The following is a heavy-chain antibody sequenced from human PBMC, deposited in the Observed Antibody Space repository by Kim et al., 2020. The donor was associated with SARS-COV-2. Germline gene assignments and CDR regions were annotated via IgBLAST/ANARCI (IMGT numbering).Heavy chain of an antibody. CDR1: GFAFSSNW. CDR3: ARAGEGAYAYGMDL. J-gene: IGHJ6*02. CDR2: ITSDGTAS. V-gene: IGHV3-74*01. Sequence: GGSLRLSCAASGFAFSSNWMHWVRQTPGKGLVWVSRITSDGTASGYADSVKGRFTISRDNAKNTLYLQMNSLRAEDTAVYYCARAGEGAYAYGMDLWGQGTTVTVSS. D-gene: IGHD5-12*01.